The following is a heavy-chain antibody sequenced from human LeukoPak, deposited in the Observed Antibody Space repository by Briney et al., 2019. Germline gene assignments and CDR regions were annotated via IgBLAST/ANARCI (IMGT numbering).Heavy chain of an antibody. V-gene: IGHV3-23*01. D-gene: IGHD4-17*01. Sequence: PGGSLRLSCAASGFTFSSYAMSWVRQAPGKGLEWVSGISGSGGRTNYPDSVKGRFTISRDNSKNTLYLQMNSLRGEDTAVYYCARGHSGDPAFDIWGQGTMVTVSS. CDR3: ARGHSGDPAFDI. CDR2: ISGSGGRT. J-gene: IGHJ3*02. CDR1: GFTFSSYA.